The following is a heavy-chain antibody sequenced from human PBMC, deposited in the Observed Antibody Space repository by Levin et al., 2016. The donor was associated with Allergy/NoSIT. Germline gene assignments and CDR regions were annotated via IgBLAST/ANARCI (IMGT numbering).Heavy chain of an antibody. V-gene: IGHV3-23*01. CDR2: ISGSGGST. D-gene: IGHD4-17*01. Sequence: GGSLRLSCAASGFTFSSYAMSWVRQAPGKGLEWVSAISGSGGSTYYADSVKGRFTISRDNSKNTLYLQMNSLRAEDTAVYYCAKDPTVTSRHYYYYGMDVWGQGTTVTVSS. J-gene: IGHJ6*02. CDR1: GFTFSSYA. CDR3: AKDPTVTSRHYYYYGMDV.